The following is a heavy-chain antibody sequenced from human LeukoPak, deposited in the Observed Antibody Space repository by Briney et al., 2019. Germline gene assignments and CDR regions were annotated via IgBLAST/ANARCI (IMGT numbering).Heavy chain of an antibody. CDR3: ARERSDWSFDY. Sequence: GGSLRLSCAASGFTFSSYGMHWVRQAPRKGLEWVAIISYEGNNKYYVDSVKGRFTISRDNSKNTLYLQMNSLRTEDTAVYYCARERSDWSFDYWGQGTLVTVSS. V-gene: IGHV3-30*03. CDR1: GFTFSSYG. J-gene: IGHJ4*02. CDR2: ISYEGNNK. D-gene: IGHD3-9*01.